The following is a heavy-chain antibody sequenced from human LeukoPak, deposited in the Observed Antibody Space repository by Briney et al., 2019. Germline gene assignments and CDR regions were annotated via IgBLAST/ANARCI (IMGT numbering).Heavy chain of an antibody. CDR1: GFTFSSYA. Sequence: GGSLRLSCAASGFTFSSYAMSWVRQAPGKGLEWVSAISGSVGSTYYADSVKGRFTISRDNSKNTLYLQMNSLRAEDTAVYYCAKDLVYCSSTSCHYYYYGMDVWGQGTTVTVSS. CDR2: ISGSVGST. D-gene: IGHD2-2*01. V-gene: IGHV3-23*01. CDR3: AKDLVYCSSTSCHYYYYGMDV. J-gene: IGHJ6*02.